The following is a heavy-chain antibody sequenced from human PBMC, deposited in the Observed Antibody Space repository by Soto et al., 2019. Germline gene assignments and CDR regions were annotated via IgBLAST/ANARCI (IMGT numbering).Heavy chain of an antibody. V-gene: IGHV1-2*04. CDR3: ARDARGDEAPMDY. CDR1: GYTFTGYY. D-gene: IGHD3-10*01. J-gene: IGHJ4*02. CDR2: INPNSGDT. Sequence: QVQLVQSGAEVKKPGASVKVSCKASGYTFTGYYMHWVRQAPGQGLEWMGWINPNSGDTNYAQKFQGWVTMTRDTSISTAYMELSRLRSDDTAVYYCARDARGDEAPMDYWGQGTLVTVSS.